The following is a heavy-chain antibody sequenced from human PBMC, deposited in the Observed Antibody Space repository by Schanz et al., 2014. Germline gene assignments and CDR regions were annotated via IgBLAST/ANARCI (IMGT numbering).Heavy chain of an antibody. CDR2: IGGSGDST. V-gene: IGHV3-23*01. Sequence: EVQLLESGGGLVQPGGSLRLSCAASGFTFSNHALSWVRQAPGKGLEWVSGIGGSGDSTHYADSVKGRFIISRDNSKNSLYLQMNSLRAEDTALYYCAKDGIMVQGVIWERYFHSWGQGTLVTVSS. CDR1: GFTFSNHA. D-gene: IGHD3-10*01. J-gene: IGHJ4*02. CDR3: AKDGIMVQGVIWERYFHS.